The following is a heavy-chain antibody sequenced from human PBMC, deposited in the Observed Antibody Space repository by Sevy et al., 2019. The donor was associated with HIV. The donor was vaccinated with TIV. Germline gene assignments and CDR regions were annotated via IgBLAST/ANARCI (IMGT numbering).Heavy chain of an antibody. CDR1: GSTFSNYA. CDR2: VSYDGADT. V-gene: IGHV3-30*04. J-gene: IGHJ3*02. Sequence: GGSLRLSCAASGSTFSNYAMHWVRQTPDRGLEWVAVVSYDGADTSYADSVKGRFTDSRDNSKSTLYLQMNGLRVDDSAVYFCARCPPQRAFDIWGQGTTVTVSS. CDR3: ARCPPQRAFDI.